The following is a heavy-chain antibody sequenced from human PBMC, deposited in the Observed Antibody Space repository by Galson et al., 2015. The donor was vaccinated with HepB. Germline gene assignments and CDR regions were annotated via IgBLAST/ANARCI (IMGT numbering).Heavy chain of an antibody. Sequence: ETLSLTCTVSGGSISSYYWSWIRQPPGKGLEWIGYIYYSGSTNYNPSLKSRVTISVDTSKNQFSLKLSSVTAADTAVYYCARDAPGYYDSSGYYFWGIDAFDIWGQGTMVTVSS. CDR1: GGSISSYY. CDR3: ARDAPGYYDSSGYYFWGIDAFDI. J-gene: IGHJ3*02. CDR2: IYYSGST. D-gene: IGHD3-22*01. V-gene: IGHV4-59*01.